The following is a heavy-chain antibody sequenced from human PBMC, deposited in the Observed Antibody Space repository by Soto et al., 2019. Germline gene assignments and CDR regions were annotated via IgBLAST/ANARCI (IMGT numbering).Heavy chain of an antibody. CDR3: ASGYDYSNYYFDY. CDR2: IYYSGST. Sequence: TLSLTCTVSGGSISSYYWSWIRQPPGKGLEWIGYIYYSGSTNYNPSLKSRVTISVDTSKNQFSLKLSSVTAADTAVYYCASGYDYSNYYFDYWGQGTLVTVSS. V-gene: IGHV4-59*07. CDR1: GGSISSYY. D-gene: IGHD4-4*01. J-gene: IGHJ4*02.